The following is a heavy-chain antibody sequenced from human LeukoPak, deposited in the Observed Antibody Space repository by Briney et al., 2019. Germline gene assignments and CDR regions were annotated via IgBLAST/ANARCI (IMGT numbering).Heavy chain of an antibody. D-gene: IGHD3-10*01. V-gene: IGHV4-59*01. CDR1: GGTISSYY. Sequence: PSETLSLTCTVSGGTISSYYLSWIRQPPGKGLEWIGYTFYSGSTNYNPAFKSRVIISVNTTNNHSSHQLSIVPTADTAAYYCAIGRDSGSYYNYYYNYRDVWGKGTTVTVSS. CDR3: AIGRDSGSYYNYYYNYRDV. J-gene: IGHJ6*03. CDR2: TFYSGST.